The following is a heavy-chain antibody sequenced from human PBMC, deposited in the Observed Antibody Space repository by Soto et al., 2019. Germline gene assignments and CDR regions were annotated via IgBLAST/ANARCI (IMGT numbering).Heavy chain of an antibody. Sequence: ASVKVSCKASGYTFTNKDVSWVRQATGQGLEGMGWMNPGSGDTGYAQKFQDRVTLTREISIATAYMELSSLRSDDTAIYYCATMATFGSLNWFDPWGQGTLVTVSS. CDR3: ATMATFGSLNWFDP. D-gene: IGHD3-10*01. CDR2: MNPGSGDT. J-gene: IGHJ5*02. V-gene: IGHV1-8*01. CDR1: GYTFTNKD.